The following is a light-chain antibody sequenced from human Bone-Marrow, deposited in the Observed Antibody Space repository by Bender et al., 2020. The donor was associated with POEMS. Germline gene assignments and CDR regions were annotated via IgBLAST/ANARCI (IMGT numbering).Light chain of an antibody. CDR2: DVT. CDR3: SSYAGNNNLV. CDR1: SSDVGGYNY. V-gene: IGLV2-8*01. J-gene: IGLJ2*01. Sequence: QSALTQPPSASGSPGQSVTISCTGTSSDVGGYNYVSWYQQHPGKAPKLMIYDVTKRPSGVPDRFSGSKSGNTASLTVSGLQVEDEADYYCSSYAGNNNLVFGGGTKLTVL.